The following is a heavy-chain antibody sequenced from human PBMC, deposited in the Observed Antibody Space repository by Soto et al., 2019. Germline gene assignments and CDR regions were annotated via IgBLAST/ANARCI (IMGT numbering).Heavy chain of an antibody. CDR3: ARDPEWFGGAPYYFDY. Sequence: KSGGSLRLSCAASGFTFSSYSMNWVRQAPGKGLEWVSSISSSSSYIYYADSVKGRFTISRDNAKNSLYLQMNSLRAEDTAVYYCARDPEWFGGAPYYFDYWGQGTRVTVPQ. D-gene: IGHD3-10*01. J-gene: IGHJ4*02. CDR1: GFTFSSYS. V-gene: IGHV3-21*01. CDR2: ISSSSSYI.